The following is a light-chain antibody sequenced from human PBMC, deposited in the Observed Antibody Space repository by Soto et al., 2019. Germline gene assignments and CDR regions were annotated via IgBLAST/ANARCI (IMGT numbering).Light chain of an antibody. Sequence: EIVMTQSPATLSVSPGERATLSCRASQSVSSNLAWYQQKPGQAPRLLIYGASTRATNIPARFSGSESGTEFTLTISSLQSEDFAVYYCHQYNNWPRTFGQGTKVEIK. CDR3: HQYNNWPRT. CDR1: QSVSSN. J-gene: IGKJ1*01. CDR2: GAS. V-gene: IGKV3-15*01.